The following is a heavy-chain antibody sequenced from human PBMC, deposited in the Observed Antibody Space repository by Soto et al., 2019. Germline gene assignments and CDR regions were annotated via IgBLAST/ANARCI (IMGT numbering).Heavy chain of an antibody. Sequence: QVQLQESGPGLVKPSQTLSLTCTVSGGSISSGGYFWTWIRQHPGKGLEWIGYISTSGTTYYNPALKRQSNILVDTSKIQFSLTLNSGTVADTAVYYCARAAMIRGPLRFEHWGSGSRVTVSS. CDR2: ISTSGTT. CDR3: ARAAMIRGPLRFEH. CDR1: GGSISSGGYF. V-gene: IGHV4-31*01. J-gene: IGHJ4*02. D-gene: IGHD3-10*01.